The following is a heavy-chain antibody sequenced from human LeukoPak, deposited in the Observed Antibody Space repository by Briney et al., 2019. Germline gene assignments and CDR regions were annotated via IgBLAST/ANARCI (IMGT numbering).Heavy chain of an antibody. V-gene: IGHV3-9*01. CDR2: ISWNSGSI. Sequence: GRSLRLSCAASGFTFDDYAMHWVRQAPGKGLEWVSGISWNSGSIGYADSVKGRFTISRDNAKNSLYLQMNSLRAEDTALYYCAKDRGPYYYGSGSAFDHWGQGTLVTVSS. CDR1: GFTFDDYA. J-gene: IGHJ4*02. D-gene: IGHD3-10*01. CDR3: AKDRGPYYYGSGSAFDH.